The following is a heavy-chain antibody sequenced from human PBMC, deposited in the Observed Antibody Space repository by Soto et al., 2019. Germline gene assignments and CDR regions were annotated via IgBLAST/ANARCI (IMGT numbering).Heavy chain of an antibody. Sequence: QVQLVESGGGVVQPGRSLRLSCAASGFTFSSYGMHWVRQAPGKGLEWVAVIWYDGSNKYYADSVKGRFTISRDNSKNTLYLQMNSLRAEVTAVYYCARDCAGYSSGWYQRGGFDYWRQGTLVIVSS. D-gene: IGHD6-19*01. J-gene: IGHJ4*02. CDR1: GFTFSSYG. V-gene: IGHV3-33*01. CDR3: ARDCAGYSSGWYQRGGFDY. CDR2: IWYDGSNK.